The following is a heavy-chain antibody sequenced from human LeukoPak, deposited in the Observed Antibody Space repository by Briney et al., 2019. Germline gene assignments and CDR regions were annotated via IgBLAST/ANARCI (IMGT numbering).Heavy chain of an antibody. D-gene: IGHD2-15*01. V-gene: IGHV3-30*02. CDR3: AKDQDLYCSGGSCYSTLDY. CDR1: GFTFSSYG. CDR2: IRYDGRSK. J-gene: IGHJ4*02. Sequence: GGSLRLSCAASGFTFSSYGMHWVRQAPGKGLEWVAFIRYDGRSKYYADSVQGRFIISRDTSKNTLYLQMNSLKVEDTAVYYCAKDQDLYCSGGSCYSTLDYWGQGTLVTVSS.